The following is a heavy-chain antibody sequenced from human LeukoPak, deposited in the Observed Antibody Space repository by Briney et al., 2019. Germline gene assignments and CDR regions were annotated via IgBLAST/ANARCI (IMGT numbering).Heavy chain of an antibody. D-gene: IGHD2-21*01. Sequence: GGSLRLSCAASGFTLSTYAMSWVRQTPGKGLEWVAATSSSDAGTYHADSVRGRFTISRDNSKNTLYLQMDSLRAEDAAVYFCAKAPVTSCRGAYCYPFDSWGQGTLVTVSS. CDR3: AKAPVTSCRGAYCYPFDS. CDR2: TSSSDAGT. V-gene: IGHV3-23*01. CDR1: GFTLSTYA. J-gene: IGHJ4*02.